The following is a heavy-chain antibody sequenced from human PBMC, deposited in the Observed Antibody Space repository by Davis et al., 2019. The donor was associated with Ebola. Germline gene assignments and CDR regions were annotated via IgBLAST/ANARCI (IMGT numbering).Heavy chain of an antibody. CDR3: ARGDRDYYVWGSYRKYFDY. V-gene: IGHV3-48*03. Sequence: PGGSLRLSCAASGFTFSSYEMNWVRQAPGKGLEWISYISSSGSTIYYADSVKGRFTISRDNAKNSLYLQMNSLGAEDTAVYYCARGDRDYYVWGSYRKYFDYWGQGTLVTVSS. CDR2: ISSSGSTI. CDR1: GFTFSSYE. D-gene: IGHD3-16*02. J-gene: IGHJ4*02.